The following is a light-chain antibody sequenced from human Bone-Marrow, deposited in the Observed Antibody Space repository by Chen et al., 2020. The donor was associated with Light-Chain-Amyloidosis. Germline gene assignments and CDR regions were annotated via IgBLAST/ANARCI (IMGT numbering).Light chain of an antibody. Sequence: SHEPPQPPPVSVSPGPTARITCSGDDLPTKYAYWYRQKPGQAPVLVIHRDTERPSGFSERFSGSSSGTTATLTISGVQAEDEADYHCQSADSSGTYEVIFGGGTKLTVL. J-gene: IGLJ2*01. CDR2: RDT. CDR3: QSADSSGTYEVI. V-gene: IGLV3-25*03. CDR1: DLPTKY.